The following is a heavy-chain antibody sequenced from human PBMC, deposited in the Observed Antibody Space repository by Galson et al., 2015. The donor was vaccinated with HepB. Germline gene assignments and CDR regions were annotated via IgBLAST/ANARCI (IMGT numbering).Heavy chain of an antibody. CDR3: ARDAHIVVVPDYYYMDV. D-gene: IGHD2-2*01. J-gene: IGHJ6*03. CDR1: GGTFSSYA. CDR2: IIPILGIA. V-gene: IGHV1-69*04. Sequence: SVKVSCKASGGTFSSYAIRWVRQAPGQGLEWMGRIIPILGIANYAQKFQGRVTITADKSTSTAYMELSSLRSEDTAVYYCARDAHIVVVPDYYYMDVWGKGTTVTVSS.